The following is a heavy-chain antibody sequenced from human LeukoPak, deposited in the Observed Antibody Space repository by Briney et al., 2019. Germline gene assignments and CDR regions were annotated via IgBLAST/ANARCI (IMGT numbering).Heavy chain of an antibody. J-gene: IGHJ4*02. CDR1: GGSISSGDYY. CDR2: IYYSGST. Sequence: SETLSLTCTVSGGSISSGDYYWSWIRQPPGKGLEWIGYIYYSGSTYYNPSLKSRVTISLDTSKNQFSLKLSSVAAADTAVYYCASFDPGRADMNPYYFDYWGQGTLVTVSS. CDR3: ASFDPGRADMNPYYFDY. D-gene: IGHD3-9*01. V-gene: IGHV4-30-4*08.